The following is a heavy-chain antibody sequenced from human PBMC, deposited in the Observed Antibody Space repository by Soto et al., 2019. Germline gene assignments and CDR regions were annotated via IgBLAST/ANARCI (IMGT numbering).Heavy chain of an antibody. D-gene: IGHD3-22*01. CDR1: GFTFSNAW. CDR3: TTPLYDSSGYYPSDYYYGMDV. CDR2: IKSKTDGGTT. V-gene: IGHV3-15*01. Sequence: LRLFCAASGFTFSNAWMSWVRQAPGKGLEWVGRIKSKTDGGTTDYAAPVKGRFTISRDDSKNTLYLQMNSLKTEDTAVYYCTTPLYDSSGYYPSDYYYGMDVWGQGTTVTVSS. J-gene: IGHJ6*02.